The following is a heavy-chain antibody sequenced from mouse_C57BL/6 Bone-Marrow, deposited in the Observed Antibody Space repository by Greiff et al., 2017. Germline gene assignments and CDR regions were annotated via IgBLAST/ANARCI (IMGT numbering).Heavy chain of an antibody. CDR3: ARENYYGGYYAMDY. V-gene: IGHV3-6*01. J-gene: IGHJ4*01. CDR2: ISYDGSN. CDR1: GYSITSGYY. D-gene: IGHD1-1*01. Sequence: EVKLQESGPGLVKPSQSLSLTCSVTGYSITSGYYWNWIRQFPGNKLEWMGYISYDGSNNYNPSLKNRISITRDTSKNQFFLKLNSVTTEDTATYYCARENYYGGYYAMDYWGQGTSVTVSS.